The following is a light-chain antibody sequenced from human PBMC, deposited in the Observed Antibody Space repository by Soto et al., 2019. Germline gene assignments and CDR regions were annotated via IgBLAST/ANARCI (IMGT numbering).Light chain of an antibody. CDR2: GAS. J-gene: IGKJ2*02. CDR1: QSVTSNY. V-gene: IGKV3-20*01. Sequence: EIVLTQSPGTLSLSPGERATLSCRASQSVTSNYLAWYQQKPGQAPRLLIFGASGRSTGVPDRFSGSGSGTDFTLTISRLEPEDFAVYYFQQYSSSSTFGQGTRLEIK. CDR3: QQYSSSST.